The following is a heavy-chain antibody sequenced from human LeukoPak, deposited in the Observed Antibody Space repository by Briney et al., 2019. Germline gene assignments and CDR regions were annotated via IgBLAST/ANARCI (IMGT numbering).Heavy chain of an antibody. V-gene: IGHV3-23*01. CDR2: ISGSGGST. Sequence: GGSLRLSCAASGFTFSSYAMSWVRQAPGKGLEWVAAISGSGGSTYYADSVKGVFTISRDNSKNTLYLQRNGLRAEDTPVYYCARDRLYTSDYWGQGTLVTVSS. CDR3: ARDRLYTSDY. CDR1: GFTFSSYA. D-gene: IGHD6-13*01. J-gene: IGHJ4*02.